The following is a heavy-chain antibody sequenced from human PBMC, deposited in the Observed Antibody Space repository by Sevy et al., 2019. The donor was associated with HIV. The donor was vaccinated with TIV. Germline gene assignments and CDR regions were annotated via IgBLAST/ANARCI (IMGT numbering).Heavy chain of an antibody. J-gene: IGHJ4*02. V-gene: IGHV3-30-3*01. CDR2: TSYDGSSN. CDR1: GFTLSNFA. Sequence: GGSLRLSCAASGFTLSNFAMHWVRQAPGKGLEWVAITSYDGSSNYYADSVKGRFTISRDNSKHTLYLQMNSLTVEDTAVYYCATDDRDNSGYHFTYWGQGTLVTVSS. D-gene: IGHD3-22*01. CDR3: ATDDRDNSGYHFTY.